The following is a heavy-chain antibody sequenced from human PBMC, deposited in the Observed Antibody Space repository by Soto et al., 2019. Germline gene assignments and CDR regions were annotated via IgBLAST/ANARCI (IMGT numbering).Heavy chain of an antibody. Sequence: EVQLVESGGGLVQPGGSLRLSCAASGFTFSSYWMHWVRQAPGKGLVWVSRITSDGSSTVYVDSVKGRFTIYRDNAKNTLYLQMNSLRAEDTAVYYCARSITGYSYADSWGQGTLVTVSS. CDR3: ARSITGYSYADS. J-gene: IGHJ4*02. V-gene: IGHV3-74*01. CDR1: GFTFSSYW. D-gene: IGHD5-18*01. CDR2: ITSDGSST.